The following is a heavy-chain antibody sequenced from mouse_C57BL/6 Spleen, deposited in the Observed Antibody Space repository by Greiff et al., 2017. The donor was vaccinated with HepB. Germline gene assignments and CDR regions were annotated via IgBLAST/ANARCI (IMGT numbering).Heavy chain of an antibody. CDR2: IYPGDGDT. CDR3: ARPDYYGSSYWYFDV. V-gene: IGHV1-82*01. D-gene: IGHD1-1*01. Sequence: LVESGPELVKPGASVKISCKASGYAFSSSWMNWVKQRPGKGLEWIGRIYPGDGDTNYNGKFKGKATLTADKSSSTAYMQLSSLTSEDSAVYCCARPDYYGSSYWYFDVWGTGTTVTVSS. J-gene: IGHJ1*03. CDR1: GYAFSSSW.